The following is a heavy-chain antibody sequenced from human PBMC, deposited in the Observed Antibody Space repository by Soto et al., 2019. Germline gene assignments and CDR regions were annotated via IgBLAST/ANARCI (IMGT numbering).Heavy chain of an antibody. D-gene: IGHD1-26*01. J-gene: IGHJ4*02. CDR1: EFALTTYT. CDR2: INGRSNYK. V-gene: IGHV3-21*02. Sequence: EVQLVESGGGLVAPGGSLRLSCVASEFALTTYTMNWVRQAPGTGLEWVSSINGRSNYKYYSDSVKGRFTVSRDNAQNSLFLQMSRLGPEDTAVYYCVREDGVVGASSAVDSWGQGTLVTVSS. CDR3: VREDGVVGASSAVDS.